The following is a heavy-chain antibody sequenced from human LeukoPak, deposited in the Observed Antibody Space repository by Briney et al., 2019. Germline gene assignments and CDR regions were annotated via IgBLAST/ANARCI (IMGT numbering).Heavy chain of an antibody. J-gene: IGHJ3*02. CDR3: ARVSILIVPYYAFDI. D-gene: IGHD2/OR15-2a*01. V-gene: IGHV3-21*01. CDR1: GFSFSSYS. Sequence: PGGSLRLSCAASGFSFSSYSMKWVRQAPGKGLEWVSSISSSSSNYIYYADSVKGRFTISRDNAKNSLYLQMNSLRAEDTAVYYCARVSILIVPYYAFDIWGQGTMVTVSS. CDR2: ISSSSSNYI.